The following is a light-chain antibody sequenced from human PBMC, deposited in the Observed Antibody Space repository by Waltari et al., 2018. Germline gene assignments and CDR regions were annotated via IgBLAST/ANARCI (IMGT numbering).Light chain of an antibody. CDR2: DVV. V-gene: IGLV2-14*03. CDR3: CSYTSSDTYV. J-gene: IGLJ1*01. Sequence: WYQQLPGKVPRLIIYDVVKRPSGVSNRFSGSMSGYTATLTISGLQAEDEADYYCCSYTSSDTYVFGSGTTVTVL.